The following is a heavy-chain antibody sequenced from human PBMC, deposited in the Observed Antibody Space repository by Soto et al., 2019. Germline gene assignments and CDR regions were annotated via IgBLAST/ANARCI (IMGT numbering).Heavy chain of an antibody. CDR2: IYYSGST. CDR3: ARAQDYYDSSGYYYYGMDV. V-gene: IGHV4-31*03. J-gene: IGHJ6*02. Sequence: SETLSLTCTVSGGSISSGGYYWSWIRQHPGKGLEWIGYIYYSGSTYYNPSLKSRVTISVGTSKNQFSLKLSSVTAADTAVYYCARAQDYYDSSGYYYYGMDVWGQGTTVTVSS. CDR1: GGSISSGGYY. D-gene: IGHD3-22*01.